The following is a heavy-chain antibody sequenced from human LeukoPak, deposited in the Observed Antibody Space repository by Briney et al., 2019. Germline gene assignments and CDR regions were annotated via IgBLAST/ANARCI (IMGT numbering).Heavy chain of an antibody. J-gene: IGHJ2*01. CDR1: GYSFTSYW. CDR2: IYPGDSDT. Sequence: GESLKISCKGSGYSFTSYWNGWVRQMPGKGLEWMGIIYPGDSDTRYSPSFQGQVTISADKSISTAYLQWSSLKASDTAMYYCARQGDEIAAAGTYWYFDLWGRGTLVTVSS. D-gene: IGHD6-13*01. V-gene: IGHV5-51*01. CDR3: ARQGDEIAAAGTYWYFDL.